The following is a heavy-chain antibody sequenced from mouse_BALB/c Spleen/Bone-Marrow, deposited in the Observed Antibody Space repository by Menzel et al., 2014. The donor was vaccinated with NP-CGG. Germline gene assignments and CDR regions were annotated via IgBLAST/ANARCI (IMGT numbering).Heavy chain of an antibody. CDR2: IDPENGNT. D-gene: IGHD1-1*01. Sequence: EVKLMESGAELVRPGALVKLSCKASGFNIKDYYMHWVKQRPEQGLEWIGWIDPENGNTIYDPKFQGKASITADTSSNTAYLQLSSLTSEDTAVYYCAKHYYGTSYAGYFDYWGQGTTLTVSS. CDR1: GFNIKDYY. J-gene: IGHJ2*01. CDR3: AKHYYGTSYAGYFDY. V-gene: IGHV14-1*02.